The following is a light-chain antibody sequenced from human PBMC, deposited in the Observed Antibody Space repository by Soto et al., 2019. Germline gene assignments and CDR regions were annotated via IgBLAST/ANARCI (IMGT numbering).Light chain of an antibody. CDR2: EVT. Sequence: QSALTQPASVSGSPGQSITISCTGTSSDVGGYNYVSWYQQHPGKAPKFMIFEVTNRPSGVSNRFSGSKSGNTASLTISGLQAEDEADYYCSSYRSTTTYVFGTGTKVTVL. J-gene: IGLJ1*01. CDR1: SSDVGGYNY. CDR3: SSYRSTTTYV. V-gene: IGLV2-14*01.